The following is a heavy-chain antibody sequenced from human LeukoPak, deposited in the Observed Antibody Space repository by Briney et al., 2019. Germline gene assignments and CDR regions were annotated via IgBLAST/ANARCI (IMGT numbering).Heavy chain of an antibody. CDR2: ISSSGSTI. V-gene: IGHV3-48*03. CDR1: GFTFSSYE. Sequence: GGSLRLSCAATGFTFSSYEMNWVRQAPGKGLEWVSYISSSGSTIYYADSVKGRFTISRDNAKNSLYLQINSLRAEDTAVYYCARAGGSYPNVPDYWGQGTLVTVSS. D-gene: IGHD1-26*01. CDR3: ARAGGSYPNVPDY. J-gene: IGHJ4*02.